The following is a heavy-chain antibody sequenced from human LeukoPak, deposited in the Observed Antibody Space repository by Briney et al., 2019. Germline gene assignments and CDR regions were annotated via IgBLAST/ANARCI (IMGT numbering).Heavy chain of an antibody. CDR2: IGDTGRAK. J-gene: IGHJ2*01. V-gene: IGHV3-30*03. CDR1: GFTFSRHG. D-gene: IGHD3-16*01. Sequence: GRSLRLSCAASGFTFSRHGMHWVRQAPGKGLEWVAVIGDTGRAKYYADSVEGRFTASRDNSKNTLYLEMNSLRYDDTALYYCAREAVWGNWYFDLWGRGTLVTVSS. CDR3: AREAVWGNWYFDL.